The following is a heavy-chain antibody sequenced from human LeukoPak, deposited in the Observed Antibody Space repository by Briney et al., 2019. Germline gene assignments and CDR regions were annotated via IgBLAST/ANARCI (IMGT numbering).Heavy chain of an antibody. Sequence: GGSLRLSCAASGFTFSNYNMNWVRQAPGKGLEWVSSITSTSSYIYYADSVKGRFTISRDNAENSLYLQMNSLRAEDTAVYYCAKSNGYGLIDIWGQGTMVTVSS. J-gene: IGHJ3*02. CDR1: GFTFSNYN. D-gene: IGHD3-22*01. CDR2: ITSTSSYI. CDR3: AKSNGYGLIDI. V-gene: IGHV3-21*01.